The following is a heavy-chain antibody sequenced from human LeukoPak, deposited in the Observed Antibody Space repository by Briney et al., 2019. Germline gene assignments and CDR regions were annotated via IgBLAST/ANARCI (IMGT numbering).Heavy chain of an antibody. Sequence: SVKVSCKASRGTFGSYAISWVRQAPGQGLEWMGRIISIFGTANYAQKFQVRVTITADKSTSTAYMELSSLRSEDTAVYYCARAIAVAGSDYYYYYMDVWGKGTTVTVSS. D-gene: IGHD6-19*01. V-gene: IGHV1-69*06. CDR2: IISIFGTA. CDR1: RGTFGSYA. CDR3: ARAIAVAGSDYYYYYMDV. J-gene: IGHJ6*03.